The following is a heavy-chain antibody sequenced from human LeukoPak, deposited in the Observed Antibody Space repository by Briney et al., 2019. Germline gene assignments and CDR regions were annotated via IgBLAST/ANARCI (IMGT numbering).Heavy chain of an antibody. J-gene: IGHJ6*03. V-gene: IGHV1-69*05. Sequence: EASVRVSCKASGGTFSSYAISWVRQAPGQGLEWMGGIIPIFGTANYAQKFQGRVTITTDESTSTAYMELSSLRSEDTAVYYCASDYSNSTAEYYYYYYMDVWGKGTTVTVSS. CDR1: GGTFSSYA. CDR3: ASDYSNSTAEYYYYYYMDV. CDR2: IIPIFGTA. D-gene: IGHD4-11*01.